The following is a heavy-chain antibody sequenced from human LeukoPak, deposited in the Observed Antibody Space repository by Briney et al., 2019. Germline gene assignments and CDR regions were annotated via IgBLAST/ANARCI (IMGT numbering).Heavy chain of an antibody. CDR1: GFTFSSYE. D-gene: IGHD3-16*02. CDR3: ARDLGNYDYVWGSYRYQPDAFDI. Sequence: GGSLRLSCAASGFTFSSYEMNWVRQAPGKGLEWVSYISSSGSTIYYADSVKGRFTISGDNAKNSLYLQMNSLRAEDTAVYYCARDLGNYDYVWGSYRYQPDAFDIWGQGTMVTVSS. CDR2: ISSSGSTI. J-gene: IGHJ3*02. V-gene: IGHV3-48*03.